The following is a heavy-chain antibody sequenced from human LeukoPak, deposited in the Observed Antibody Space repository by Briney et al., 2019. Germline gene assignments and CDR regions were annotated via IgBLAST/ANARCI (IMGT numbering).Heavy chain of an antibody. CDR3: ARDPWNTAVIGLFDP. J-gene: IGHJ5*02. D-gene: IGHD5-18*01. Sequence: PGGSLRLSCAASGSTSFTTYTVNWVRQAPGKGLEWVSSITSTASYIYYADSVKGRFTIPRDNAKSSVYLQMNSLRPEDTAVYYCARDPWNTAVIGLFDPWGQGTLVTVSS. V-gene: IGHV3-21*01. CDR2: ITSTASYI. CDR1: GSTSFTTYT.